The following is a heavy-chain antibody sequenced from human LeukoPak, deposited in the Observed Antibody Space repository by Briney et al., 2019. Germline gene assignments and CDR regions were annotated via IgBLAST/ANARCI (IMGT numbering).Heavy chain of an antibody. J-gene: IGHJ4*02. CDR3: ASILTGYTFDY. Sequence: GGSLRLSCATSGFTFSNYAMHWVRQAPGKGLEWVAVISYDGSNKYYADSVKGRFTISRDNSKNTLYLQMNSLRAEDTAVYYCASILTGYTFDYWGQGTLVTVSS. V-gene: IGHV3-30-3*01. CDR2: ISYDGSNK. CDR1: GFTFSNYA. D-gene: IGHD3-9*01.